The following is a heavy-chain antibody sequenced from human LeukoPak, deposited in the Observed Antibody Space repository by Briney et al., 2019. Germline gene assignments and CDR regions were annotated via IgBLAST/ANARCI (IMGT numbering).Heavy chain of an antibody. Sequence: GGSLRLSCAASGFTFSSYLMTWVRQAPGKGLEWVSAIIGSGGTTYYADSVKGRFTISRDNSKNTLYLQMNSLRAEDTAVYYCAKSRSGWILEHLQHWGQGTLVTVSS. D-gene: IGHD6-19*01. V-gene: IGHV3-23*01. CDR1: GFTFSSYL. CDR3: AKSRSGWILEHLQH. J-gene: IGHJ1*01. CDR2: IIGSGGTT.